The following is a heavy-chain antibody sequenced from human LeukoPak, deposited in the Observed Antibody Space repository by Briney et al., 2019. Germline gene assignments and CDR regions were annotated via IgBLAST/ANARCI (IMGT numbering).Heavy chain of an antibody. J-gene: IGHJ4*02. D-gene: IGHD6-6*01. CDR1: GGSVSSYY. CDR2: IYYSGGT. V-gene: IGHV4-59*02. CDR3: ARAGQFIAARPITFDY. Sequence: SETLTLTCTVSGGSVSSYYWSWIRQPPGKGLEWIGYIYYSGGTNHNPSLKSRVTISVDTSKNQFSLKLSSVTAADTAVYYCARAGQFIAARPITFDYWGQGTLVTVSS.